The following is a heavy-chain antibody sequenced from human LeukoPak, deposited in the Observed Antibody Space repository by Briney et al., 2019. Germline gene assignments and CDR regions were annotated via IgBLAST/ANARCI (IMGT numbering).Heavy chain of an antibody. V-gene: IGHV4-4*07. D-gene: IGHD2-21*02. Sequence: SETLSLTCTVSGGSISSYYWSWIRQPAGKGLEWIGRIYTSGSTNYNPSLKSRVTMSVDTSKNQFSLKLTSVTAADTAVYFCATSMTDTPLGYWGQGTLVTVSS. CDR2: IYTSGST. J-gene: IGHJ4*02. CDR1: GGSISSYY. CDR3: ATSMTDTPLGY.